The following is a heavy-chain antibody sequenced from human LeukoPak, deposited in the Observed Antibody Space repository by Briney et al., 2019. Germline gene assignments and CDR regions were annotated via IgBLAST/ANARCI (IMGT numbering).Heavy chain of an antibody. V-gene: IGHV3-73*01. D-gene: IGHD2-15*01. CDR2: IDTRDKGSAT. CDR1: GFIFSDCA. J-gene: IGHJ4*02. CDR3: TRDGGSWSHLDY. Sequence: PGGSLRLSCAGFGFIFSDCAIHWVRQASGKGLEWAGRIDTRDKGSATAYAASVRGRFAISRDDSASTAYLQMTGLETEDTAVYFCTRDGGSWSHLDYWGQGALVTVSS.